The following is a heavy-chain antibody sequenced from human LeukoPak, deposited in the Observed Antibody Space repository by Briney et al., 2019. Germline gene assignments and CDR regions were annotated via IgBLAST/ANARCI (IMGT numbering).Heavy chain of an antibody. D-gene: IGHD2-2*01. CDR1: GFTFTTYA. V-gene: IGHV3-30*04. CDR2: ISYDGGKQ. Sequence: GGSLRLSCAASGFTFTTYAIHWVRQAPGKGLEWVAVISYDGGKQFYADSVKGRFTISRDNSRNTLFLQMNSLRVEDTAIYYCAWGGTSSCPADAYDVWSEGRKVTVSS. J-gene: IGHJ3*01. CDR3: AWGGTSSCPADAYDV.